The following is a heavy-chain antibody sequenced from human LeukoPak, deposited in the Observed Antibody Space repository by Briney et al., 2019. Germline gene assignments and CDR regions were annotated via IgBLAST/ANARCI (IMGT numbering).Heavy chain of an antibody. V-gene: IGHV4-59*01. CDR3: ARGLVQVYYYYMDV. D-gene: IGHD6-19*01. CDR1: GGSISSYY. CDR2: IYYSGST. Sequence: PSETLSLTCTVSGGSISSYYWRWIRQPPGKGLEWIGYIYYSGSTNYNPSLKSRVTISVDTSKNQFSLKLSSVTAADTAVYYCARGLVQVYYYYMDVWGKGTTITVSS. J-gene: IGHJ6*03.